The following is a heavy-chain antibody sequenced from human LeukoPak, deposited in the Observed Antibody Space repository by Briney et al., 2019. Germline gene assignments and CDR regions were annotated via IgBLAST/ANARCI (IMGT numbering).Heavy chain of an antibody. J-gene: IGHJ5*02. D-gene: IGHD3-10*01. CDR2: INAGNGNT. V-gene: IGHV1-3*01. CDR1: GYTFTSYA. CDR3: ARAAVRGVSNWFDP. Sequence: GASVKVSCKASGYTFTSYAMHWVRQAPGQRLEWMGWINAGNGNTKYSQKFQGRVTITRDTSASTAYMELSSLRSEDTAVYYCARAAVRGVSNWFDPWGQGTLVTVSS.